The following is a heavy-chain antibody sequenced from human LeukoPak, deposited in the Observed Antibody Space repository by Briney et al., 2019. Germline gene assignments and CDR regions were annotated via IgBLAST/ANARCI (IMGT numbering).Heavy chain of an antibody. CDR2: ISAYNGNT. CDR1: GYTFTSYG. CDR3: ARAARLSVFDY. D-gene: IGHD6-6*01. Sequence: ASVKVSCKASGYTFTSYGISWVRQAPGQGLEWMGWISAYNGNTNYAQKFQGRVTITRDTSASTAYMELSSLRSEDTAVYYCARAARLSVFDYWGQGTLVTVSS. V-gene: IGHV1-18*01. J-gene: IGHJ4*02.